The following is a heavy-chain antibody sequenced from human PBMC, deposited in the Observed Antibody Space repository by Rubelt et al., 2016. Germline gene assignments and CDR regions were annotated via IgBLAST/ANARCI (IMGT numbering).Heavy chain of an antibody. CDR3: ARDREAVAGRGGDAFDI. CDR2: IRQDGNEK. Sequence: GGSLRLSCSASGFIFSTYWMTWVRQAPGKGLEWVANIRQDGNEKYYVDSVKGRFTISRDNAQNSLYLQMNSLRAGDTAVYYCARDREAVAGRGGDAFDIWGQGTKVTVSS. D-gene: IGHD6-19*01. CDR1: GFIFSTYW. J-gene: IGHJ3*02. V-gene: IGHV3-7*03.